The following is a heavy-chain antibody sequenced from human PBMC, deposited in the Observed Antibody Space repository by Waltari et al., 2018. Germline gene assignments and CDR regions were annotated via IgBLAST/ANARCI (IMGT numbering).Heavy chain of an antibody. V-gene: IGHV4-59*11. D-gene: IGHD7-27*01. J-gene: IGHJ4*02. CDR3: ARGPPLGGD. Sequence: QVQLQESGPGLVKPSETLSLTCTVSGGSISSHYWSWIRQPPGKGLEWIGYINYSGSTNYNPSLKSRVTISVDTSKNLFSLKLSSVTAADTAVYYCARGPPLGGDWGQGTLVTVSS. CDR2: INYSGST. CDR1: GGSISSHY.